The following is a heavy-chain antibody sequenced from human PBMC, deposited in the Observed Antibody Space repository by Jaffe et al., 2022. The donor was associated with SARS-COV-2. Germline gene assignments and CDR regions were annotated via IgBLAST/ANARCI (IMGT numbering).Heavy chain of an antibody. J-gene: IGHJ4*02. D-gene: IGHD6-6*01. CDR3: ARHRYGSIAEYFDY. V-gene: IGHV4-59*01. CDR2: IYYSGST. CDR1: GGSISSYY. Sequence: QVQLQESGPGLVKPSETLSLTCTVSGGSISSYYWSWIRQPPGKGLEWIGYIYYSGSTNYNPSLKSRVTISVDTSKNQFSLKLSSVTAADTAVYYCARHRYGSIAEYFDYWGQGTLVTVSS.